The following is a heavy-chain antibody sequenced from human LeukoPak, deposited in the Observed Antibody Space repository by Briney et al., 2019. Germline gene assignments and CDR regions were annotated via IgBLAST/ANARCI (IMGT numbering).Heavy chain of an antibody. CDR3: ARGEDYASGTFYYFFDS. Sequence: PSQTLSLTCTVSGGSISSGDYYWSWIRQPPGKGLEWIGEINHSGSANYNPSLKSRVTISVDTSKNQFSLNLNSVTAADTAVYYCARGEDYASGTFYYFFDSWGQGTPVTLSS. D-gene: IGHD3-10*01. V-gene: IGHV4-30-4*01. J-gene: IGHJ4*02. CDR1: GGSISSGDYY. CDR2: INHSGSA.